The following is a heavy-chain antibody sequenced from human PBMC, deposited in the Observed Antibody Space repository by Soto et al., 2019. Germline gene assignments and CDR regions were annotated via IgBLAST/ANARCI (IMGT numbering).Heavy chain of an antibody. D-gene: IGHD2-21*01. Sequence: EEQLLESGGGLIQPGGSLRLSCAASGFNMNIQAMSWVRQAPGKGLEWVSSFFGVSGIAYYADSVKGRFTVSRDSSENILYLQMDSLRPDDTAIYYCAKGRVVLIKTLSFDSWGQGALVAVSS. CDR3: AKGRVVLIKTLSFDS. V-gene: IGHV3-23*01. CDR1: GFNMNIQA. CDR2: FFGVSGIA. J-gene: IGHJ4*02.